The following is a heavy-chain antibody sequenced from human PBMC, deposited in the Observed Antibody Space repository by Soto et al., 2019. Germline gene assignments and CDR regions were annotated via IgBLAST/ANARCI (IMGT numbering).Heavy chain of an antibody. CDR3: ARIFGSYGVY. D-gene: IGHD1-26*01. J-gene: IGHJ4*02. CDR1: GFTFSNYW. Sequence: GGSLRLSCAASGFTFSNYWMAWVRQAPGKGLEWVANIKPDGSERYYLDSVKGRFTISRDNAKNSLYVQMNSLRVEDTAVFYCARIFGSYGVYWGQGTLVTVSS. CDR2: IKPDGSER. V-gene: IGHV3-7*01.